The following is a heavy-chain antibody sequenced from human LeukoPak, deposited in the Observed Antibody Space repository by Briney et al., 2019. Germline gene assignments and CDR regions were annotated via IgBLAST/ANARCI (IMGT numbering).Heavy chain of an antibody. Sequence: SETLSLTCAVYGGSFSGYYWSWIRQPPGKGLEWIGEINHSGSTNYDPSLKSRVTISVDTSKNQFSLKLSSVTAADTAVYYCARGSLWFGVAGWGQGTLVTVSS. J-gene: IGHJ4*02. CDR2: INHSGST. V-gene: IGHV4-34*01. CDR1: GGSFSGYY. CDR3: ARGSLWFGVAG. D-gene: IGHD3-10*01.